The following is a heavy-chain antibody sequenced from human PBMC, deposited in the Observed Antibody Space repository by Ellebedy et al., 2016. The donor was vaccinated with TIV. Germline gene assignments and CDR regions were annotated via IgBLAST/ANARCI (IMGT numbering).Heavy chain of an antibody. Sequence: ASVKVSXXASGYTFTGYYMHWVRQAPGQGLEWMGWINPNSGGTNYAQKFQGRVTMTRDTSISTAYMELSRLRSDDTAVYYCASAGFCGGDCSYFDYWGQGTLVTVSS. CDR1: GYTFTGYY. V-gene: IGHV1-2*02. CDR2: INPNSGGT. J-gene: IGHJ4*02. D-gene: IGHD2-21*01. CDR3: ASAGFCGGDCSYFDY.